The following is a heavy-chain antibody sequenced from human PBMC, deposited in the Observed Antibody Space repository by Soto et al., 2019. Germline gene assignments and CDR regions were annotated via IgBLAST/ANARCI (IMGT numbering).Heavy chain of an antibody. V-gene: IGHV1-2*04. CDR2: INPNSGGT. D-gene: IGHD3-10*01. J-gene: IGHJ4*02. CDR3: ASKVLWFGDNSPFDY. CDR1: GYTFTGYY. Sequence: GASVKVSCKASGYTFTGYYMHWVRQAPGQGLEWMGWINPNSGGTNYAQKFQGWVTMTRDTSISTAYMELSRLRSDDTAVYYCASKVLWFGDNSPFDYWGQGTLVTVSS.